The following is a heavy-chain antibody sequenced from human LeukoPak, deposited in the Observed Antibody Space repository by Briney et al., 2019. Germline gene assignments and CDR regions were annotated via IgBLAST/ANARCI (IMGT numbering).Heavy chain of an antibody. D-gene: IGHD2-2*01. CDR1: GFTFNSYA. CDR3: AKDLRVIVVTYYMHV. Sequence: GGSLRLSCAASGFTFNSYAMTWVRQAPGKGLELVSSISGNGGSTYYTDSVKGRFTISRDNSKNTLYLQMNSLRAEDTAAYYCAKDLRVIVVTYYMHVWGKGTTVTVSS. V-gene: IGHV3-23*01. J-gene: IGHJ6*03. CDR2: ISGNGGST.